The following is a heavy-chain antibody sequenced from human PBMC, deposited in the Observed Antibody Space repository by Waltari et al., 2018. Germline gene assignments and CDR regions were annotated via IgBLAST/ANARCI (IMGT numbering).Heavy chain of an antibody. CDR2: VSSTGGP. V-gene: IGHV4-61*02. CDR3: AREDLAVRKTGGFDY. CDR1: GDSISSADYY. D-gene: IGHD6-19*01. Sequence: QVLLQESGPGLMQASQTLSLTCTVSGDSISSADYYWSWIRRPAGREMQWIGRVSSTGGPNYDPSLKRRATISVDSSKNQFSLSLTSVTAADTATYYCAREDLAVRKTGGFDYWGQGVLVSVSS. J-gene: IGHJ4*02.